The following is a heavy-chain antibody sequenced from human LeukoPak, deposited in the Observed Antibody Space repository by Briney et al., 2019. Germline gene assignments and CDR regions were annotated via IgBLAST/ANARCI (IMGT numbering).Heavy chain of an antibody. CDR2: INPSGGRT. V-gene: IGHV1-46*01. CDR1: GYTFTNYY. J-gene: IGHJ4*02. CDR3: ARERRAWGEDF. Sequence: GASVKVSCKASGYTFTNYYIHWVRQAPGQGLEWVGMINPSGGRTSYAQRFQGRATVTTDTSTSTVYMQLSSLASEDTAVYYCARERRAWGEDFWGQGTLVTVSS. D-gene: IGHD3-16*01.